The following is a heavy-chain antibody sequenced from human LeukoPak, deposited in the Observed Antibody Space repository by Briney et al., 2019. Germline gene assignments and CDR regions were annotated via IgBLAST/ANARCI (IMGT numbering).Heavy chain of an antibody. D-gene: IGHD3-22*01. J-gene: IGHJ4*02. CDR2: ISGTGGRT. V-gene: IGHV3-23*01. Sequence: GGSLRLSCAASGVTFSSYAMSWVHQAPGKGLEWVSGISGTGGRTYYADSVKGRFTISRDNSRNTLYLQMNSLRAEDTAVYYCAKDLRYDSSGYFDYWGQGTRVTVSS. CDR1: GVTFSSYA. CDR3: AKDLRYDSSGYFDY.